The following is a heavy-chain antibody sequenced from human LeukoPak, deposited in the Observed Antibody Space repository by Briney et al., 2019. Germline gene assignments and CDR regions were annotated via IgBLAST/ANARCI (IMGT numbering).Heavy chain of an antibody. CDR3: ARELRYSSSWYGFRLDY. J-gene: IGHJ4*02. D-gene: IGHD6-13*01. CDR1: GGSISNYY. V-gene: IGHV4-59*12. Sequence: SETLSLTCIVSGGSISNYYWNWIRQPPGKGLEWIGYIDYSGSTNYNPSLKSRVTISLDTSKNQFSLKLSSVTAADTAVYYCARELRYSSSWYGFRLDYWGQGTLVTVSS. CDR2: IDYSGST.